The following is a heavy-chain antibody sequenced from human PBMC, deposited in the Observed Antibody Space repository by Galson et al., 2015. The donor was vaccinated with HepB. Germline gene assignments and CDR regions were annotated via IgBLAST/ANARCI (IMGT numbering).Heavy chain of an antibody. Sequence: LRLSCAASGFTFGDYAMSWFRQAPGKGLEWVGFIRSKPYGGTTEYAASVKGKFTISRDDSRDIAYLQMNSLKTEDTAVYYCSRDRKGGYGPFDYWGQGTLVTVSS. CDR2: IRSKPYGGTT. CDR1: GFTFGDYA. D-gene: IGHD5-12*01. CDR3: SRDRKGGYGPFDY. V-gene: IGHV3-49*03. J-gene: IGHJ4*02.